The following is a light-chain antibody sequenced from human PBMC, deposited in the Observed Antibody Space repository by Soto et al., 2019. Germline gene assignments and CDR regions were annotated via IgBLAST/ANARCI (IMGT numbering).Light chain of an antibody. Sequence: QSALTQPASVSGSPGQSITISCTGTSSDIGSYNYVSWYQQHPGKVPKLMIYDVRNRPSGVSNRFSGSKSGNTASLTISGLQVEDEADYYCGSYTRSSTPYVFRPGTKLTVL. CDR1: SSDIGSYNY. V-gene: IGLV2-14*01. CDR2: DVR. J-gene: IGLJ1*01. CDR3: GSYTRSSTPYV.